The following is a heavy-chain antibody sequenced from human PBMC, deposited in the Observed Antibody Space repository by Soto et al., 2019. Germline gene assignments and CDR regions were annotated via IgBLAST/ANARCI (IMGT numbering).Heavy chain of an antibody. J-gene: IGHJ5*02. V-gene: IGHV4-61*10. CDR2: IYYSGST. CDR1: GGSVSSGSTY. D-gene: IGHD3-10*01. CDR3: ASSLRRHWFDP. Sequence: QVQLQESGPGLVKPSETLSLTCTVSGGSVSSGSTYWSGIRQPTGKGLEWIGYIYYSGSTNYNPPLKSRVTTSVDTCKNQLPLNLSSVTAEDTAVYYCASSLRRHWFDPWGQGTLVTVSS.